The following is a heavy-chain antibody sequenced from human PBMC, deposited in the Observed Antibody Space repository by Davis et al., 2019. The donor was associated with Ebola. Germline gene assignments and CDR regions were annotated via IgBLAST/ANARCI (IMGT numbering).Heavy chain of an antibody. J-gene: IGHJ6*02. CDR3: ARDSDYGYYHGMDV. V-gene: IGHV3-30*03. D-gene: IGHD4-17*01. CDR1: GSTFSSYG. CDR2: ISDDGGNR. Sequence: GGSLRLSCGDSGSTFSSYGIHWVRQAPGKGLEWVTGISDDGGNRYYADSVKGRFTISRDNSKNTLYLRMNSLRAEDTAVYYCARDSDYGYYHGMDVWGQRTTVTVSS.